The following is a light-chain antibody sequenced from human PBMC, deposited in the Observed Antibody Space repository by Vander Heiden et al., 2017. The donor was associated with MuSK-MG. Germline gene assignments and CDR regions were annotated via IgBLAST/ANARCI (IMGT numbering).Light chain of an antibody. CDR1: SSNIGAGYD. CDR3: QSYDSSLSGNVV. CDR2: GNN. Sequence: QSVLTQPPPVSGAPGQRVTISCTGSSSNIGAGYDVHWYQQLPGTAPKLLIYGNNNRPSGVPDRFSGSKSGTSASLAITGLQAEDEADYCCQSYDSSLSGNVVFGGGTKLTVL. V-gene: IGLV1-40*01. J-gene: IGLJ2*01.